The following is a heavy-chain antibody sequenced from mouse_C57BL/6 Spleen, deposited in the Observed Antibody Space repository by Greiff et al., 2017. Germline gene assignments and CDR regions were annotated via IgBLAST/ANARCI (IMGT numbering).Heavy chain of an antibody. J-gene: IGHJ1*03. CDR1: GYTFTSYW. Sequence: QVQLQQPGAELVKPGASVKLSCKASGYTFTSYWMHWVKHRPGRGLEWSGRIDPNSGGTKYNEKFKSKATLTVDKPSSTAYMQLSSLTSEDSAVYYCARTDYGSSYWYFDVWGTGTTVTVSS. CDR2: IDPNSGGT. CDR3: ARTDYGSSYWYFDV. D-gene: IGHD1-1*01. V-gene: IGHV1-72*01.